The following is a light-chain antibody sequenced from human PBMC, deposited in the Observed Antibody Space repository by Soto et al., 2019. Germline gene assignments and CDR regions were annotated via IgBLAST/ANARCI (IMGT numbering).Light chain of an antibody. CDR2: EGS. CDR1: SSDVGSYNL. Sequence: QSALTQPASGSGSPGQSITMSCTGTSSDVGSYNLVSWYQQHPGKAPKLMIYEGSKRPSGVSNRFSGSKSGNTASLTISGLQAEDVADYYCCSYAGSVVFGGGTKLTVL. V-gene: IGLV2-23*01. CDR3: CSYAGSVV. J-gene: IGLJ2*01.